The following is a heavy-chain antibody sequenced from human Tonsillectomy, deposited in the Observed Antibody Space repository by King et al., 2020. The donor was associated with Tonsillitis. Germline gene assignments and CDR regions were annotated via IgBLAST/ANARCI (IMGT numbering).Heavy chain of an antibody. Sequence: VQLQESGPGLVKPSETLSLTCTVSGYSISSGYYWGWIRQPPGKGLEWIGSIYHSGSTYYNPSLKSRVTISVDTSKNQFSLKLSSVTAADTAVYYCARVTQNLYSSSWLWHFDLWGRGTLVTVSS. CDR2: IYHSGST. D-gene: IGHD6-13*01. V-gene: IGHV4-38-2*02. CDR3: ARVTQNLYSSSWLWHFDL. CDR1: GYSISSGYY. J-gene: IGHJ2*01.